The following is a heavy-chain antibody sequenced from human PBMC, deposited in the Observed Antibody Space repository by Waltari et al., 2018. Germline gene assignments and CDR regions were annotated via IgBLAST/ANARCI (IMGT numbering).Heavy chain of an antibody. D-gene: IGHD1-26*01. Sequence: QVQLQESGPGLVKPSETLSLPCAVSGYSISSGYYWGWIRQPPGKGLEWIGSIYHSGGTYYNPSLKSRVTISVDTSKNQFSLKRSSGTAADTAVYYCAREGPYSGSYKDYWGQGTLVTVSS. CDR2: IYHSGGT. CDR3: AREGPYSGSYKDY. J-gene: IGHJ4*02. CDR1: GYSISSGYY. V-gene: IGHV4-38-2*02.